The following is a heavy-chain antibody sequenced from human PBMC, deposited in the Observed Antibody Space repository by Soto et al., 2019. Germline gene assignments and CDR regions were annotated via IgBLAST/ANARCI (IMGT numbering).Heavy chain of an antibody. J-gene: IGHJ4*02. D-gene: IGHD3-10*01. CDR1: GGSITSGSYS. Sequence: QLQLRESGSRLVQPSQTLTLTCSVSGGSITSGSYSWSWIRQAPGKGLEWIGNIHVTGYTSFSPSLKRRLTMSVDTSQNQFSLYLTSVTAADTAVYYCARGGALRPFGHVPLAFWGQGTLVTVSS. CDR2: IHVTGYT. CDR3: ARGGALRPFGHVPLAF. V-gene: IGHV4-30-2*01.